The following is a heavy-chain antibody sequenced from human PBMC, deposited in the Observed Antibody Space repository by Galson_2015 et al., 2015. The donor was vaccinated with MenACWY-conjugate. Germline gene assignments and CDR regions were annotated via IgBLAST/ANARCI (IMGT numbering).Heavy chain of an antibody. V-gene: IGHV3-74*01. CDR2: DNRGGSST. CDR3: AKSRGASFYFDS. Sequence: SLRLSCGASGVIFNTYWMHWVPQAAGKGLGWVSRDNRGGSSTTYADSVKDRFTISRDNAKNTLYLQMNSLRPEDTAVFYCAKSRGASFYFDSWGQG. J-gene: IGHJ4*02. CDR1: GVIFNTYW. D-gene: IGHD1-26*01.